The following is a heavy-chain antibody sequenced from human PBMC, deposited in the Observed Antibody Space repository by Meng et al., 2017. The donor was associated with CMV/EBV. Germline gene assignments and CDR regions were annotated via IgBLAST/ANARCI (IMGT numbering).Heavy chain of an antibody. V-gene: IGHV3-11*01. CDR2: ISSSGSTI. CDR3: ARDRSQYCGGDCYYPYYYYGMDV. CDR1: GFTFSDYY. Sequence: GESLKISCAASGFTFSDYYMSWIRQAPGKGLEWVSYISSSGSTIYYADSVKGRFTISRDNAKNSLYLQMNSLGAEDTAVYYCARDRSQYCGGDCYYPYYYYGMDVWGQGTTVTVSS. J-gene: IGHJ6*02. D-gene: IGHD2-21*01.